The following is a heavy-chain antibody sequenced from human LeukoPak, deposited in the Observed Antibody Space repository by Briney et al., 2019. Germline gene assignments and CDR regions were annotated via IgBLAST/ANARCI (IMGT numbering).Heavy chain of an antibody. V-gene: IGHV4-34*01. CDR3: ARGRGYLVDP. CDR1: GGSFSGYY. D-gene: IGHD6-13*01. Sequence: PSETLSLTCAVSGGSFSGYYWSWIRQPPGKGLEWIGEINHSGSTNYNPSLKSRVTTSVDTSKNQFSLKLSSVTAADTAVYYCARGRGYLVDPWGQGTLVTVSS. CDR2: INHSGST. J-gene: IGHJ5*02.